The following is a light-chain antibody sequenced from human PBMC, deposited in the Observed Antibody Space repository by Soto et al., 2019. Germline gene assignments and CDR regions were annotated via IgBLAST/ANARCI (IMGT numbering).Light chain of an antibody. J-gene: IGKJ1*01. CDR2: GAS. CDR3: QPYVPSPRT. CDR1: QSVRSNY. Sequence: EIVWTQSPGTLSLSPGERATLSCRASQSVRSNYLAWYQQKPGQAPRLLIYGASSRATGIPDRFSGSGSGTEFTLTINRLEPEDFAVYYCQPYVPSPRTFGQGTKVEIK. V-gene: IGKV3-20*01.